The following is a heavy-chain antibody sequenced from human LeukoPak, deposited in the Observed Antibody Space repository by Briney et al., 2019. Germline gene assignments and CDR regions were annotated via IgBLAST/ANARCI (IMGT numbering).Heavy chain of an antibody. CDR2: ISGSGGST. CDR3: ARQVAAAGTSD. V-gene: IGHV3-23*01. CDR1: GFTFSSYA. J-gene: IGHJ4*02. Sequence: GGSLRLSCAASGFTFSSYAMSWVRQAPGKGLEWVSAISGSGGSTYYADSVKGRFTISRDNSKNTLYLQMNSLAPEDTAVYYCARQVAAAGTSDWGQGILVTVSS. D-gene: IGHD6-13*01.